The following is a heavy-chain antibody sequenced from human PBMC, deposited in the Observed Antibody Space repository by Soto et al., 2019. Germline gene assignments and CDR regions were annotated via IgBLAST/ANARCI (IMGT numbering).Heavy chain of an antibody. J-gene: IGHJ6*02. CDR3: ARQKDSRPLEMATILKPSRRDYYYGMDV. D-gene: IGHD5-12*01. CDR2: IYPGDSDT. Sequence: LGESLKISCKGSGYSFTSYWIGWVRQMPGKGLEWMGIIYPGDSDTRYSPSFQGQVTISADKSISTAYLQWSSLKASDTAMYYCARQKDSRPLEMATILKPSRRDYYYGMDVWGQGTTVTVSS. CDR1: GYSFTSYW. V-gene: IGHV5-51*01.